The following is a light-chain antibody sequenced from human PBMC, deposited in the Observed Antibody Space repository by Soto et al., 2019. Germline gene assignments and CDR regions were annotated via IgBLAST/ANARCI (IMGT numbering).Light chain of an antibody. Sequence: DIQLTQSPSTLSASVGDRVTITCRASQSINKWLAWFQQRPGEAPKVLIYEASNLEREVPSRFSGSGSGTEFTLTISSLQPDDFATYYCHQYNSYSTFGQGTRLEIK. CDR2: EAS. J-gene: IGKJ5*01. V-gene: IGKV1-5*03. CDR3: HQYNSYST. CDR1: QSINKW.